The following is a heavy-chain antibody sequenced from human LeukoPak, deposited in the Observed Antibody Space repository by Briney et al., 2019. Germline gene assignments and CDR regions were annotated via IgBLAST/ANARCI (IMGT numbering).Heavy chain of an antibody. CDR3: ARYDRGLFFFDN. V-gene: IGHV4-59*08. CDR1: GADISSYY. CDR2: IHYSGSS. J-gene: IGHJ4*02. Sequence: PSETLSLTCSVSGADISSYYWSWIRQPPGKELEWIGYIHYSGSSNYHPSLGSRVTISLDTSKNQFSLKLKSVTAADTGMYHCARYDRGLFFFDNWGQGTLVTVSS. D-gene: IGHD1-14*01.